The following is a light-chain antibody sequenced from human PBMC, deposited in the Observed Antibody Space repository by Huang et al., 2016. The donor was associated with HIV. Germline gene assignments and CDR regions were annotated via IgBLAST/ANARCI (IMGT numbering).Light chain of an antibody. J-gene: IGKJ2*01. V-gene: IGKV1-8*01. Sequence: AIRMTQSPSSLSASTGDRVTITCRASQGISSYLAWYQQKPGKAPKLLIYAASTLQSGVPSRFSGSGFGTDFTLTISSLQSEDLGCYHCQQYYTYPHSFGQGTKLEI. CDR2: AAS. CDR3: QQYYTYPHS. CDR1: QGISSY.